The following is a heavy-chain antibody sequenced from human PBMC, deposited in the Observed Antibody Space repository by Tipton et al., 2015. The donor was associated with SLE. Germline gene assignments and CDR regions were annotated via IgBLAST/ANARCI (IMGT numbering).Heavy chain of an antibody. Sequence: TLSLTCAVYGVSFSGHYWNWIRQAPGKGLEWIGEINHSGSATYKSSLKSRVTISIDTSKNQFSLKLSSVTAADTAVYYCARRYGDYDGFDYWGQGTLVTVSS. CDR3: ARRYGDYDGFDY. D-gene: IGHD4-17*01. CDR1: GVSFSGHY. V-gene: IGHV4-34*01. J-gene: IGHJ4*02. CDR2: INHSGSA.